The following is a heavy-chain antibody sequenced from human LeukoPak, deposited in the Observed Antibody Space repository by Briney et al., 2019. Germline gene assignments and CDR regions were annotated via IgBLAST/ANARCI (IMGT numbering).Heavy chain of an antibody. Sequence: GESLKLSCNGARYSLTSYWIGWVRQMPGKGLEWMGVIYPGYSHTRYRPSFQSHGTISADQSHSTPYLQWNSLKASDTAILYCTRSPDIDILTGYSRYYFDYWGQGTLVSVSS. CDR3: TRSPDIDILTGYSRYYFDY. CDR2: IYPGYSHT. V-gene: IGHV5-51*01. CDR1: RYSLTSYW. J-gene: IGHJ4*02. D-gene: IGHD3-9*01.